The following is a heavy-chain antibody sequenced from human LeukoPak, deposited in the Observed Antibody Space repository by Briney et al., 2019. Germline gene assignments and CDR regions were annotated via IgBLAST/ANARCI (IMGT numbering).Heavy chain of an antibody. CDR2: IWWNMGRI. D-gene: IGHD6-19*01. V-gene: IGHV3-9*03. Sequence: PGGSLRLSCAASGFTFDVYAMYWVRHAPGKGLERVSGIWWNMGRIDYADSVKGRFTISRDNAENSKYLPMNSLRAEDMALYYCAKDLSNGSLGAFDIWGQGTMVTVSS. CDR1: GFTFDVYA. J-gene: IGHJ3*02. CDR3: AKDLSNGSLGAFDI.